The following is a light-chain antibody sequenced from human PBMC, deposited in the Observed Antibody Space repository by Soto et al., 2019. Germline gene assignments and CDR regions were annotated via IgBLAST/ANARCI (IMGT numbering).Light chain of an antibody. CDR2: EVT. CDR1: STDVGAYNY. CDR3: GSHAGNSNLV. V-gene: IGLV2-8*01. Sequence: QSALTQPPSASGSPGQSVTISCTGTSTDVGAYNYVSWYQQHPGKAPKLMIYEVTTRPSGVPDRFSGSKSGNTASLTVSGLQAEDEADYYCGSHAGNSNLVFGGGTKVTVL. J-gene: IGLJ3*02.